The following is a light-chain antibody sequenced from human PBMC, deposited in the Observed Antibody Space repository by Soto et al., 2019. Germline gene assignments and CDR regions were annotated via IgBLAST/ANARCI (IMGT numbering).Light chain of an antibody. V-gene: IGKV3-20*01. Sequence: EIVLTQSPGTLSLSPGERATLSCRASQSVSSSYLAWYQQKPGQAPRLLIYGASSRATGIPDRFSGSGSGTDFTLTISRLEPEEFAVYYCQQYGSSMYIFGPGTKLEIK. CDR3: QQYGSSMYI. CDR1: QSVSSSY. J-gene: IGKJ2*01. CDR2: GAS.